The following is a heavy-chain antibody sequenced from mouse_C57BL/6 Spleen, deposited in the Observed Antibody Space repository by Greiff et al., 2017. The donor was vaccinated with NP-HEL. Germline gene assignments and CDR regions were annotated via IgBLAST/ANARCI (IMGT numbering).Heavy chain of an antibody. Sequence: EVQVVESGGDLVKPGGSLKLSCAASGFTFSSYGMSWVRQTPDKRLEWVATISSGGSYTYYPDSVKGRFTISRDNAKNTLYLQMSSLKSEDTAMYYCARQGQTAQAKDAMDYWGQGTSVTVSS. V-gene: IGHV5-6*01. CDR3: ARQGQTAQAKDAMDY. CDR2: ISSGGSYT. CDR1: GFTFSSYG. J-gene: IGHJ4*01. D-gene: IGHD3-2*02.